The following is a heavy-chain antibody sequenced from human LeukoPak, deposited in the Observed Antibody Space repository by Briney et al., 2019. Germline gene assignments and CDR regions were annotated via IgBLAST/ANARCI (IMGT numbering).Heavy chain of an antibody. D-gene: IGHD2-2*01. V-gene: IGHV3-21*01. CDR3: AKNHEHGRYAGFDF. CDR2: ISSSSAYV. J-gene: IGHJ3*01. Sequence: GESLRLSCAASGFTLSGYSMNWVRQAPGKGLEWVSSISSSSAYVYYADSLKGRFTISRDNAKNSLYLQMNSLRAEDTAVYYCAKNHEHGRYAGFDFWAEGALVAVSS. CDR1: GFTLSGYS.